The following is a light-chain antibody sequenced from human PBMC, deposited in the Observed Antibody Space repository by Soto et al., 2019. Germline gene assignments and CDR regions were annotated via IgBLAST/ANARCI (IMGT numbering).Light chain of an antibody. CDR1: QSVNSD. J-gene: IGKJ2*01. Sequence: IVLTQSPCTLSLSPGERATLSCRASQSVNSDLAWYQQTPGQAPRPLIYDASTRAAGVPARFSGSGSGTEFTLTISSLQSEDFALYYCQQYSQWPLYTFGQGTKVDIK. CDR2: DAS. V-gene: IGKV3-15*01. CDR3: QQYSQWPLYT.